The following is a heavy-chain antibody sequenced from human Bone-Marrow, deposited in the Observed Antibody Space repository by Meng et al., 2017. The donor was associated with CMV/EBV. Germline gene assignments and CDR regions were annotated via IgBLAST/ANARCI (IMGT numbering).Heavy chain of an antibody. V-gene: IGHV3-7*01. CDR3: ARHNIVATVDSYYFGMDV. D-gene: IGHD5-12*01. CDR1: GFTFSNYW. J-gene: IGHJ6*02. CDR2: IKQDGGQK. Sequence: GGSLRLSCVASGFTFSNYWMTWVRQAPRKGLEWVANIKQDGGQKYYVDSVKGRFTISRDNAKNSLYPQMNGLRADDTVVYFCARHNIVATVDSYYFGMDVWGQGTTVTVSS.